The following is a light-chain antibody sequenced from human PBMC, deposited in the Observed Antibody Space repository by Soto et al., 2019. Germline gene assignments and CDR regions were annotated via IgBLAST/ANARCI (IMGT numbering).Light chain of an antibody. CDR2: RAS. V-gene: IGKV1-5*03. Sequence: DIQMTQSPSTLSASVGDRVTITCRASQSISAWLAWYQLRPGKAPKLLIYRASTLETGVPSRFSGGGSGTEFTLTISSLQPDDFATDYWHHYDTYSFGQGTKVEI. CDR3: HHYDTYS. CDR1: QSISAW. J-gene: IGKJ1*01.